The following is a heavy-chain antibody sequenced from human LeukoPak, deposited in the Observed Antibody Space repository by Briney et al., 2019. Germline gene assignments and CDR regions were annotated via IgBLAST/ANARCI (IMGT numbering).Heavy chain of an antibody. CDR2: MNPINGNT. CDR1: GFTFTNYD. V-gene: IGHV1-8*01. CDR3: ARGRIAVAGNNFDY. J-gene: IGHJ4*02. D-gene: IGHD6-19*01. Sequence: ASVKVSCKATGFTFTNYDINWVRQATGQGLEWMGWMNPINGNTGYAQKFQGRVTMTRNTSISTAYMELSSLRSEDTAVYYCARGRIAVAGNNFDYWGQGTLVTVSS.